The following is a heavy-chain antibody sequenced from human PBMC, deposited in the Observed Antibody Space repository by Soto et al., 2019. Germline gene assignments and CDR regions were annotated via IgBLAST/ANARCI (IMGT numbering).Heavy chain of an antibody. CDR2: IKQDGSEK. V-gene: IGHV3-7*01. Sequence: EVQLVESGGGLVQPGGSLRLSCAASGFTFSSYWMSWVRQAPGKGLEWVANIKQDGSEKYYVDSVKGRFTISRDNAKNSLYLQMNSLRAEDTAVYYCAREGGGYCSGGSCYSTFDYWGQGTLVTVSS. CDR3: AREGGGYCSGGSCYSTFDY. D-gene: IGHD2-15*01. CDR1: GFTFSSYW. J-gene: IGHJ4*02.